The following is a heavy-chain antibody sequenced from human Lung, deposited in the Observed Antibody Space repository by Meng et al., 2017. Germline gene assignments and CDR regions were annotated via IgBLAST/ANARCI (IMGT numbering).Heavy chain of an antibody. CDR1: VGPTSTSGDY. J-gene: IGHJ5*02. CDR2: IGHSGFT. Sequence: QSQLLCLGPGLGNPSGARSLTCRVSVGPTSTSGDYWGGIRQPPGKGLEWIGSIGHSGFTYYTPSLKSRVAVSLDTSKSQFSLMLTSVTAADTAVYYCVRSGAWVRTGFDPWGQGTLVTVSS. CDR3: VRSGAWVRTGFDP. D-gene: IGHD1/OR15-1a*01. V-gene: IGHV4-39*01.